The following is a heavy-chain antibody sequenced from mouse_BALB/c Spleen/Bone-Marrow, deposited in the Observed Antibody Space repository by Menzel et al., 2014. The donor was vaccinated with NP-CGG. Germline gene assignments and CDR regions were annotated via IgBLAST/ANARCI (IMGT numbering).Heavy chain of an antibody. Sequence: VQLQQSGPELVKPGASVKISCKASGYTFTDYNMHWVKQSHGKSLEWIGYIYPYNGGTGYNQKFKSKATLTVDNSSSTACMELRSLTSGDSAVYYCARLGRDYWGQGTTLTVSS. CDR1: GYTFTDYN. CDR3: ARLGRDY. CDR2: IYPYNGGT. J-gene: IGHJ2*01. D-gene: IGHD4-1*01. V-gene: IGHV1S29*02.